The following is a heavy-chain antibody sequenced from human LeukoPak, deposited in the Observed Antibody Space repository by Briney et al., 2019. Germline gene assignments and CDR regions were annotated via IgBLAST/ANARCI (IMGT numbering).Heavy chain of an antibody. CDR3: ASLDLAAAGKVPAEYFQH. CDR1: GGTFSSYA. V-gene: IGHV1-69*04. Sequence: VASVKVSCKASGGTFSSYAISWVRQAPGQGLEWMGRIIPILGIANYAQKFQGRVTITADKSTSTAYMELSSLRSEDTAVYYCASLDLAAAGKVPAEYFQHWGQGTLVTVSS. CDR2: IIPILGIA. D-gene: IGHD6-13*01. J-gene: IGHJ1*01.